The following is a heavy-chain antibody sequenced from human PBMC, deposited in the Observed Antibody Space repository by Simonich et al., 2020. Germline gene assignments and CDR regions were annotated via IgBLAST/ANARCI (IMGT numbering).Heavy chain of an antibody. J-gene: IGHJ4*02. V-gene: IGHV3-21*01. D-gene: IGHD3-10*01. CDR2: ISSNSRYI. CDR3: ARDTSYYGSGSYYFDY. CDR1: GFTFSSYS. Sequence: GGGLVKPGGSLRLSCAASGFTFSSYSMNWVRQAPGKGLEWVSSISSNSRYIYYAESVKGRFTNSRDNAKNSLYLQMNSLSAEDTAVDYCARDTSYYGSGSYYFDYWGQGTLVTVSS.